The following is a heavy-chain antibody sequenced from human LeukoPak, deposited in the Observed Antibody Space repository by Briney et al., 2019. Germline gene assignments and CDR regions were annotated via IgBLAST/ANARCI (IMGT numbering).Heavy chain of an antibody. CDR3: ARDYGGSSPFDY. Sequence: GGSLRLSCAASGFTFSSYEMNWVRQAPGKGLEWVSYISSSGSTIYYADSVKGRFTISRDNAKNSLYLQMNSLRAEDTAIYYCARDYGGSSPFDYWGQGTLVTVSS. D-gene: IGHD4-23*01. CDR2: ISSSGSTI. CDR1: GFTFSSYE. V-gene: IGHV3-48*03. J-gene: IGHJ4*02.